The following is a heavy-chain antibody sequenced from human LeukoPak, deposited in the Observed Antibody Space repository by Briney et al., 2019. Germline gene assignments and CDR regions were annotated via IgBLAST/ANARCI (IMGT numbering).Heavy chain of an antibody. Sequence: SETLSLTCTVSGGSISSYYWSWIRQPPGKGLEWIGYIYYSGSTNYNPSLKSRVTISVDTSKNQFSLKLSSVTAADTAVYYCARIRGYSGYDLNWYFDLWGRGTLVTVSS. J-gene: IGHJ2*01. CDR2: IYYSGST. V-gene: IGHV4-59*08. D-gene: IGHD5-12*01. CDR3: ARIRGYSGYDLNWYFDL. CDR1: GGSISSYY.